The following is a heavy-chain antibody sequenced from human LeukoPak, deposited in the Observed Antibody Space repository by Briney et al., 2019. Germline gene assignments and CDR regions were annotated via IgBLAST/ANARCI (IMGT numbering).Heavy chain of an antibody. Sequence: GGSLRLSCEGSGFTFSNYWMGWVRQAPGKGLQWVANIKTDGSEKYYVDSVKGRFTISRDNAKNSLYLQMNSLRAEDTAVYYCATRYCSGGSCFYWGQGTLVTVSS. V-gene: IGHV3-7*01. J-gene: IGHJ4*02. CDR3: ATRYCSGGSCFY. CDR2: IKTDGSEK. CDR1: GFTFSNYW. D-gene: IGHD2-15*01.